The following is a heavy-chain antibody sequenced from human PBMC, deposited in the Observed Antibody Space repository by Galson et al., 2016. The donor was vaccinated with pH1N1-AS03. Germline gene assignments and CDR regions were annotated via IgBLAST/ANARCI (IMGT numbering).Heavy chain of an antibody. Sequence: SLRLSCAASGFTFSSYAMSWVRQAPGKGLEWVSAISGSGGSTYYADPVKGRFTISRDNSKNTVHLQMNSLRAEDTAIYYCAKERNDISAAVNYWGQGTLVTVSS. D-gene: IGHD6-13*01. J-gene: IGHJ4*02. CDR2: ISGSGGST. V-gene: IGHV3-23*01. CDR1: GFTFSSYA. CDR3: AKERNDISAAVNY.